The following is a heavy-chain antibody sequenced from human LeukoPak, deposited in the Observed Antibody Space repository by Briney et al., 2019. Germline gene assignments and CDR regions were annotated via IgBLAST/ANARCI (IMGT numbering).Heavy chain of an antibody. CDR3: ARDHNFAFDN. CDR2: IGIDSGNT. D-gene: IGHD5-24*01. CDR1: GFIFGDYS. V-gene: IGHV3-11*06. Sequence: GGSLRLSCAASGFIFGDYSMNWVRQPPGKGLEWISYIGIDSGNTKYADSVKGRLTISADSAKNSLFLHMNSLRVEDTAVYYCARDHNFAFDNWGQGTLVTVSS. J-gene: IGHJ4*02.